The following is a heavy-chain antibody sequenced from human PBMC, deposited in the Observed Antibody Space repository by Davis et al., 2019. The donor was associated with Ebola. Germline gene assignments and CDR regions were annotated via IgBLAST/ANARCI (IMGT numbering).Heavy chain of an antibody. D-gene: IGHD4-17*01. CDR3: ARGTVISLYYYGMDV. Sequence: GESLKISCAASGFTFSSYAMSWVRQAPGKGLEWVSAISGSGGSTYYADSVKGRFTISRDNSKNTLYLQMNSLRAEDTAVYYCARGTVISLYYYGMDVWGQGTTVTVS. V-gene: IGHV3-23*01. CDR2: ISGSGGST. CDR1: GFTFSSYA. J-gene: IGHJ6*02.